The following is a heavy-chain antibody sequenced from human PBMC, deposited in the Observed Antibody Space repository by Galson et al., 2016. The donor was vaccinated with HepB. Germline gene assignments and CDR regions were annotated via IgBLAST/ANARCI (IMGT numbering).Heavy chain of an antibody. CDR2: MWHDGDTE. V-gene: IGHV3-33*01. CDR3: ARSRYCTGGRGSFYYFDS. J-gene: IGHJ4*02. Sequence: SLRLSCAASGFTFRSYGMHWVRQAPGKGLEWVALMWHDGDTEYYGDSVKGRFTISRDNSNNTLYLQMNTLRAEDTAVYYCARSRYCTGGRGSFYYFDSWGQGTLVTVSS. CDR1: GFTFRSYG. D-gene: IGHD2-8*02.